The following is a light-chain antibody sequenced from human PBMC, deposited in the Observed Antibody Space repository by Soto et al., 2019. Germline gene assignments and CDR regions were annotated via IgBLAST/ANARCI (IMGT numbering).Light chain of an antibody. J-gene: IGKJ4*01. V-gene: IGKV3-15*01. CDR2: GAS. CDR1: QSVSSN. CDR3: QKYNNWPVN. Sequence: EIVMTQSPATLSVSPGERATLSCRASQSVSSNLAWYQQKPGQAPRLLIYGASTRATGIPARFSGSGSGTEFTLTISSLQSGDFAVYYCQKYNNWPVNFGGGTKGDIK.